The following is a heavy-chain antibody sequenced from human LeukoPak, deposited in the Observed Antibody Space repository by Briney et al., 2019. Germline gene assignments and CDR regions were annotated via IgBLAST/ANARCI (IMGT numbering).Heavy chain of an antibody. V-gene: IGHV4-39*07. CDR2: IYYSGST. J-gene: IGHJ4*02. CDR3: ERSYYDFWSGYVDY. Sequence: SETLSLTCNVSGGSISSSSYYWGWIRQPPGKGLEWIGSIYYSGSTYYNPSLKSRVTISVDTSNNQFSLKLSSVTAADTAVYYCERSYYDFWSGYVDYWGQGTLVTVSS. D-gene: IGHD3-3*01. CDR1: GGSISSSSYY.